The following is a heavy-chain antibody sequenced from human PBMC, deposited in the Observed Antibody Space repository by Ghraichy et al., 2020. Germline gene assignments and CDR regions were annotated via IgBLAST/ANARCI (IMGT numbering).Heavy chain of an antibody. Sequence: ASVKVSCKVSGYTLTELSMHWVRQAPGKGLEWMGGFDPEDGETIYAQKFQGRVTMTEDTSTDTAYMELSSLRSEDTAVYYCATGFYGDYRGVAFDIWGQGTMVTVSS. CDR2: FDPEDGET. J-gene: IGHJ3*02. D-gene: IGHD4-17*01. V-gene: IGHV1-24*01. CDR1: GYTLTELS. CDR3: ATGFYGDYRGVAFDI.